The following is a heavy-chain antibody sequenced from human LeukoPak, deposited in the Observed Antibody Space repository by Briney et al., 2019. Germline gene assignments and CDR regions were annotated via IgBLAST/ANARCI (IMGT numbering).Heavy chain of an antibody. D-gene: IGHD4-17*01. V-gene: IGHV3-30-3*01. CDR2: ISYDGSNK. J-gene: IGHJ6*02. CDR1: GFTFSSYA. CDR3: AKGWAVRSNYGMDV. Sequence: GGSLRLSCAASGFTFSSYAMHWVRQAPGKGLEWVAVISYDGSNKYYADSVKGRFTISRDNSKNTLYLQMNSLRAEDTAVYYCAKGWAVRSNYGMDVWGQGTTVTVSS.